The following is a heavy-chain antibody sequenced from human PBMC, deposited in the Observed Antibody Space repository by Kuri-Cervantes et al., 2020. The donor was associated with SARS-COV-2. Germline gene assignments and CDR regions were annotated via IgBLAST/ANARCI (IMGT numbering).Heavy chain of an antibody. V-gene: IGHV3-11*01. CDR3: AKDLGGSGWHPVDY. D-gene: IGHD6-19*01. CDR2: ISDRGTTT. Sequence: GESLKISCAASGFSFSDYYMMWVRQAPGKGLQWVSYISDRGTTTYYADSVKGRFTISRDNSKNTLYLQMNSLRAEDTAVYYCAKDLGGSGWHPVDYWGQGTLVTVSS. CDR1: GFSFSDYY. J-gene: IGHJ4*02.